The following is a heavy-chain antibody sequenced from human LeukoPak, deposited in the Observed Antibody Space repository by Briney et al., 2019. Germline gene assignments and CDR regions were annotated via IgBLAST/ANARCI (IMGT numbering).Heavy chain of an antibody. J-gene: IGHJ4*02. D-gene: IGHD6-19*01. CDR3: AKAAGSSGWN. V-gene: IGHV3-23*01. Sequence: PGGSLRLSCAASEFTFSSHVMSWVRQAPGKGVEGVSAISGSGGSTYYADFVKGRFTVSRDNSKNTLYLQVNSLRADDTAVYYCAKAAGSSGWNWGQGTLVTVSS. CDR2: ISGSGGST. CDR1: EFTFSSHV.